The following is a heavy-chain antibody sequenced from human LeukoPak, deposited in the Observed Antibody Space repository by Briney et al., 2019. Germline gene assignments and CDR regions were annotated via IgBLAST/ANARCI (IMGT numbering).Heavy chain of an antibody. V-gene: IGHV1-2*02. CDR2: INPNSGGT. D-gene: IGHD2-15*01. CDR3: AREGYCSGDKCPVAN. CDR1: GYTFINYG. Sequence: ASVKVSCKASGYTFINYGISWVRQAPGQGLEWMGWINPNSGGTNYARTFQGRVNMTRNTSISTAYMDLSSLRSDDTAVYYCAREGYCSGDKCPVANWGQGTLVTVSS. J-gene: IGHJ4*02.